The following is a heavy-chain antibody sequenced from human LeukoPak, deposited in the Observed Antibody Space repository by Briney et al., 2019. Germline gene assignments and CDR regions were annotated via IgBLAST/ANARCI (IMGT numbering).Heavy chain of an antibody. Sequence: PSGTLSLTCAVSGGSISSSNWWSWVRQPPGKGLEWIGYIYHSGSTYYNPSLKSRVTISVDRSKNQFSLKLSSVTAADTAVYYCARGWESGWRYPYFDYWGQGTLVTVSS. D-gene: IGHD6-19*01. J-gene: IGHJ4*02. V-gene: IGHV4-4*02. CDR1: GGSISSSNW. CDR3: ARGWESGWRYPYFDY. CDR2: IYHSGST.